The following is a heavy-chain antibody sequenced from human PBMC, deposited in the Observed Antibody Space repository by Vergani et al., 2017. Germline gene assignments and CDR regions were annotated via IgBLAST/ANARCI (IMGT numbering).Heavy chain of an antibody. CDR3: AKKKGYFDY. V-gene: IGHV3-30*18. CDR2: ISYDGSNK. Sequence: QVQLVESGGGVVQPGRSLRLSCAASGFTFSSYGMHWVRQAPGKGLEWVAVISYDGSNKYYEDSVKGRFTISRDNSKNTLYLQMNSLRAEDTAVYYCAKKKGYFDYWGQGTLVTVSS. CDR1: GFTFSSYG. J-gene: IGHJ4*02.